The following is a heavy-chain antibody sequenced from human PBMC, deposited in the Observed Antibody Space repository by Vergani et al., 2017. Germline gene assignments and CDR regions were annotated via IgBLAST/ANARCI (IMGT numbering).Heavy chain of an antibody. CDR3: ARDRRVTTEWGYFQH. J-gene: IGHJ1*01. V-gene: IGHV3-30*04. Sequence: QVQLVESGGGVVQPGRSLRLSCAASGFTFSSYAMHWVRQAPGKGLEWVAVISYDGSNKYYADSVKGRFTISRDNSKNTLYLQMNSLRAEETAVYYCARDRRVTTEWGYFQHWGQGTLVTVSS. CDR2: ISYDGSNK. CDR1: GFTFSSYA. D-gene: IGHD1-1*01.